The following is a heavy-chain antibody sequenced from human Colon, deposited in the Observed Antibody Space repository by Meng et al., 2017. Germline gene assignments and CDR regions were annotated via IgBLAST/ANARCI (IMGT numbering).Heavy chain of an antibody. D-gene: IGHD3-22*01. J-gene: IGHJ5*02. CDR1: GFIFVSYG. CDR2: IWYDGSKE. Sequence: GGPLRLSCASSGFIFVSYGMHWVRQAPGKGPEWVAFIWYDGSKEYYADSVKGRFTISRDNSKNRLSLQMNSLRPDDTAVYYCARENYYDSSGYCDSWGQGTLVTVSS. CDR3: ARENYYDSSGYCDS. V-gene: IGHV3-33*01.